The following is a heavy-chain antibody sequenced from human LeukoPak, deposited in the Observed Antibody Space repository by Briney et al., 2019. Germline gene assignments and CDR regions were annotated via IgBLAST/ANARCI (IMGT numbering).Heavy chain of an antibody. CDR3: ARGAHPQYSSGWTFFDY. CDR2: IYHSGST. J-gene: IGHJ4*02. CDR1: GGSISSYY. D-gene: IGHD6-19*01. V-gene: IGHV4-59*12. Sequence: EPSETLSLTCTVSGGSISSYYWSWIRQPPGKGLEWIGSIYHSGSTYYNPSLKSRVTISVDKSKNQFSLKLSSVTAADTAVYYCARGAHPQYSSGWTFFDYWGQGTLVTVSS.